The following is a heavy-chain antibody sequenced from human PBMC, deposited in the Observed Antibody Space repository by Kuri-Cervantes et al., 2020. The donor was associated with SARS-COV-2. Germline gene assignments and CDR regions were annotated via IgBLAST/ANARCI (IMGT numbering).Heavy chain of an antibody. CDR1: SGSISSSSYY. CDR2: IYYSGST. V-gene: IGHV4-39*01. J-gene: IGHJ6*03. CDR3: ASLQRGRSKYYYYNMDV. Sequence: SETLSLTCTFSSGSISSSSYYCGWIREPPGKGLEWIGSIYYSGSTYYNPSLKSRVTISVDTSKNQFYLKLSSVTAADTAVYYCASLQRGRSKYYYYNMDVWGKGTMVTVSS. D-gene: IGHD6-25*01.